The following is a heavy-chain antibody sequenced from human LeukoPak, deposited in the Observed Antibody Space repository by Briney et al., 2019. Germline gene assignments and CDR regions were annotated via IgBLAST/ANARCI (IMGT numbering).Heavy chain of an antibody. CDR1: GFTFSSYW. CDR2: IKQDGSEK. CDR3: ARDRVVITTLLDYYYYYGTDV. V-gene: IGHV3-7*01. Sequence: PGGSLRLSCAASGFTFSSYWMSWVRQAPGKGLEWVANIKQDGSEKYYVDSVKGRFTISRDNAKNSLYLQMNSLRAEDTAVYYCARDRVVITTLLDYYYYYGTDVWGQGTTVTVSS. D-gene: IGHD3-22*01. J-gene: IGHJ6*02.